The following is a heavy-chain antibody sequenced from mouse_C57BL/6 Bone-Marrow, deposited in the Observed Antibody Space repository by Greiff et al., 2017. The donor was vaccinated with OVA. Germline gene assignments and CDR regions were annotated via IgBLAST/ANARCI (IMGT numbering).Heavy chain of an antibody. CDR3: AKYDYDGYYAMDY. CDR2: INPSSGYT. D-gene: IGHD2-4*01. J-gene: IGHJ4*01. V-gene: IGHV1-7*01. CDR1: GYTFTSYW. Sequence: QVQLQQSGAELAKPGASVKLSCKASGYTFTSYWMHWVKQRPGQGLEWIGYINPSSGYTKYNQKFKDKATLTADKSSSTAYMQLSSLTYEDSAVYYCAKYDYDGYYAMDYWGQGTSVTVSS.